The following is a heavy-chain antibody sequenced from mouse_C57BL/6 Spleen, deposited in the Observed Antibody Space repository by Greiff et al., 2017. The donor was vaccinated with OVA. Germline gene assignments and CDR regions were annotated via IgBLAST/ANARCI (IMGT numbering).Heavy chain of an antibody. V-gene: IGHV1-15*01. D-gene: IGHD2-14*01. CDR3: TRSNRRTAWFAY. Sequence: VQLQESGAELVRPGASVTLSCKASGYTFTDYEMHWVKQTPVHGLEWIGAIDPETGGTAYNQKFKGKAILTADKSSSTAYMELRSLTSEDSAVYYCTRSNRRTAWFAYWGQGTLVTVSA. CDR2: IDPETGGT. J-gene: IGHJ3*01. CDR1: GYTFTDYE.